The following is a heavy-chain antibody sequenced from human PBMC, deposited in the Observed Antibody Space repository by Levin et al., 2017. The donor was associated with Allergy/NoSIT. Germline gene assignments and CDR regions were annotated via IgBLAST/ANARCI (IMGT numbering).Heavy chain of an antibody. CDR1: GGTFSSYA. Sequence: GASVKVSCKASGGTFSSYAISWVRQAPGQGLEWMGGIIPIFGTANYAQKFQGRVTITADESTSTAYMELSSLRSEDTAVYYCASIHPRTPPEDDDAFDIWGQGTMVTVSS. CDR2: IIPIFGTA. D-gene: IGHD1-14*01. V-gene: IGHV1-69*13. J-gene: IGHJ3*02. CDR3: ASIHPRTPPEDDDAFDI.